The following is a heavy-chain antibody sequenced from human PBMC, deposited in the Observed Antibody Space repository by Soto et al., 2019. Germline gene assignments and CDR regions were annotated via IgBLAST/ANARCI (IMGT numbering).Heavy chain of an antibody. CDR3: ARDKYGPYCSGGSCYASRYFDL. CDR1: GFTFSSYW. V-gene: IGHV3-7*01. CDR2: IKQDGSEK. D-gene: IGHD2-15*01. J-gene: IGHJ2*01. Sequence: EVQLVESGGGLVQPGGSLRLSCAASGFTFSSYWMSWVRQAPGKGLQWVANIKQDGSEKYYVDSVKGRFTISRDNAKNSLYLQMNSLRAEDTAVYYCARDKYGPYCSGGSCYASRYFDLWGRGTLVTVSS.